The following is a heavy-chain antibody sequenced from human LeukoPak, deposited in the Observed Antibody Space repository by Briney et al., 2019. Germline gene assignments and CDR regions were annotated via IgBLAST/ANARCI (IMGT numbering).Heavy chain of an antibody. V-gene: IGHV3-30*04. D-gene: IGHD3-22*01. Sequence: GGSLRLSCAASGFTFSSYAMHWVRQAPGRGLEWVAVISYDGSNKYYADSVKGRFTISRDNSKNTLYLQMNSLRAEDTAVYYCARGRDTMTQDYWGQGTLVTVFS. J-gene: IGHJ4*02. CDR2: ISYDGSNK. CDR3: ARGRDTMTQDY. CDR1: GFTFSSYA.